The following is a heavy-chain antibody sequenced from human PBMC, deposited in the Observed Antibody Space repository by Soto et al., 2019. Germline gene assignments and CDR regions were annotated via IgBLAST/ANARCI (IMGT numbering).Heavy chain of an antibody. D-gene: IGHD1-26*01. CDR2: ISGYTGNR. J-gene: IGHJ4*02. CDR1: GYTFTSYG. V-gene: IGHV1-18*01. Sequence: GASVKVSCKTSGYTFTSYGITWVRQAPGQGLEWMGWISGYTGNRYFAQKLRARVTMTTDTSTSTAYMELRSLRSDDTAVYYCARARHIVGAIIAAYWGQGTLVTVSS. CDR3: ARARHIVGAIIAAY.